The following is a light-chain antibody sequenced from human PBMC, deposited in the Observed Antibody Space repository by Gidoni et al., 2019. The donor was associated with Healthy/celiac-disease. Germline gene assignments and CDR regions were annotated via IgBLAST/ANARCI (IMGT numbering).Light chain of an antibody. J-gene: IGKJ5*01. Sequence: EIVLTQSPATLSLSPGERATLSCRASQRVSSYLAWYQQKPGQAPRLLIYDASNSATGIPARFSGSVSGTDFTLTISSLEPEDFAVYYCQQRSNWPPITFGQGTRLEIK. CDR1: QRVSSY. V-gene: IGKV3-11*01. CDR2: DAS. CDR3: QQRSNWPPIT.